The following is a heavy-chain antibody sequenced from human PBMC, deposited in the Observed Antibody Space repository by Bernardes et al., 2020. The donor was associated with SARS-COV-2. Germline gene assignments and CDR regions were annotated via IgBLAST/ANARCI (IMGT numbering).Heavy chain of an antibody. CDR2: INHSGST. Sequence: TLSLTCAVYGGSFSGYYWSWIRQPPGKGLEWIGEINHSGSTNYNPSLKRRVTISVDTSKNQFSLKLSSVTAADTAVYYCARSRGDVVVPAARRGRLDVWGKGNTVTVSS. CDR3: ARSRGDVVVPAARRGRLDV. V-gene: IGHV4-34*01. D-gene: IGHD2-2*01. J-gene: IGHJ6*04. CDR1: GGSFSGYY.